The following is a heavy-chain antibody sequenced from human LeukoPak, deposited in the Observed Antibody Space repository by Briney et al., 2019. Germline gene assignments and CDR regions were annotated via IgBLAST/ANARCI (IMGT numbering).Heavy chain of an antibody. V-gene: IGHV1-24*01. J-gene: IGHJ5*02. CDR2: FDPEYGET. CDR1: GYTLNELS. D-gene: IGHD3-3*01. Sequence: ASVKVSCKVSGYTLNELSIRWVRQAAGTGLEWMGGFDPEYGETVYAQKFQGRVTMAEDTSTDTAYMELSSLRSEDTAVYYCAPLDFWVPSTWGQGTLVTVSS. CDR3: APLDFWVPST.